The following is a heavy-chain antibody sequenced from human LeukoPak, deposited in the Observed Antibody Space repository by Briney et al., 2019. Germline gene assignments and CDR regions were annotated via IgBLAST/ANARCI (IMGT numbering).Heavy chain of an antibody. CDR2: IKQDGSEK. CDR3: ARAHRSGRSSPFDH. J-gene: IGHJ4*02. Sequence: PGGSLRLSCSASGFTFNTFWMSWVRQAPGKGLEWVANIKQDGSEKYYVDSVKGRFTISRDNAKNSLYLQMNSLRAEDTAVYYCARAHRSGRSSPFDHWGQGTLVTVSS. V-gene: IGHV3-7*01. D-gene: IGHD1-26*01. CDR1: GFTFNTFW.